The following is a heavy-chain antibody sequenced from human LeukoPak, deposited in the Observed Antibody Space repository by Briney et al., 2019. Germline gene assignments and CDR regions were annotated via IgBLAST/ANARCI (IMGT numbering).Heavy chain of an antibody. V-gene: IGHV1-18*01. Sequence: GASVKVSCKASGYTFTSYGISWVRQAPGQGLEWMGWISAYNGNTNYAQKLQGRVTMTTDTSTSTAYMELRSLRSDDTAVYYCARQYQLMTYYYYYYYMDVWGKGTTVTVSS. CDR3: ARQYQLMTYYYYYYYMDV. J-gene: IGHJ6*03. D-gene: IGHD2-2*01. CDR2: ISAYNGNT. CDR1: GYTFTSYG.